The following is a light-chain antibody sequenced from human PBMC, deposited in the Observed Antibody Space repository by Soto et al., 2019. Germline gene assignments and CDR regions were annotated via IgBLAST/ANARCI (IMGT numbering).Light chain of an antibody. CDR1: QGISNY. J-gene: IGKJ3*01. CDR3: QKYNSAPLFT. Sequence: DIPMTQSPSSLSASVGDRVTITCRASQGISNYLAWYQQKPGKVPKLLIYAASTLQSGVPSRFSGSGSGTDFTLTISSLQPEDVATDYCQKYNSAPLFTFGPGTKVDIK. V-gene: IGKV1-27*01. CDR2: AAS.